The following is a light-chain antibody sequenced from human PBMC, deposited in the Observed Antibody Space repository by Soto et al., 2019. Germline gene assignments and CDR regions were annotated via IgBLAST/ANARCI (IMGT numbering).Light chain of an antibody. CDR2: AAS. CDR1: QGISSY. J-gene: IGKJ5*01. Sequence: DIQLTQSPSFLSASVGDRVTITCRASQGISSYLDWYQQKPGQAPKLLIYAASTLHSGVPSRFSGSGSGTEFTLTISSLQPEDFATYYCQQLNTYPITFGQGTRLEIK. CDR3: QQLNTYPIT. V-gene: IGKV1-9*01.